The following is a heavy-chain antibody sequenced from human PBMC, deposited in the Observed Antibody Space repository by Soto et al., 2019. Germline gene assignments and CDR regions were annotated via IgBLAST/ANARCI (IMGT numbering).Heavy chain of an antibody. D-gene: IGHD3-9*01. CDR3: AREDILTGYGNFDC. CDR2: IYFSGST. Sequence: PSETLSLTCTVSGGPISSGDYYWSWIRQPPGRGLEWIGYIYFSGSTYYNPSLKGRVAISLDTSKNQFSLKLSSVTAADTAVYYCAREDILTGYGNFDCWGQGTLVTVSS. V-gene: IGHV4-30-4*01. CDR1: GGPISSGDYY. J-gene: IGHJ4*02.